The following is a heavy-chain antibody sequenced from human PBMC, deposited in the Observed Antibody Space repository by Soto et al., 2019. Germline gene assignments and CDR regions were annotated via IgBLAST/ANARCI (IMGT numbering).Heavy chain of an antibody. CDR3: ARDPGNCSGGTCYYYLDY. V-gene: IGHV1-46*01. CDR1: GYIFTCYF. D-gene: IGHD2-15*01. Sequence: ASVKVSCKTSGYIFTCYFMHWVRQAPVQGLEWMGIINPSGGSARYAQKFQGRVTMTRDTSTGTVFMELTSLTFEDTAVYHCARDPGNCSGGTCYYYLDYWGQGALVTVSS. J-gene: IGHJ4*02. CDR2: INPSGGSA.